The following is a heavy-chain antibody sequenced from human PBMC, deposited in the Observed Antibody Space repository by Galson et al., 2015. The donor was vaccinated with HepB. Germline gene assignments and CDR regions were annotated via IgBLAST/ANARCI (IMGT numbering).Heavy chain of an antibody. V-gene: IGHV4-61*02. D-gene: IGHD6-19*01. CDR3: ARDSPPNVAVG. CDR1: GGSISNGSYY. J-gene: IGHJ4*02. CDR2: INTNGKT. Sequence: LSLTCTVSGGSISNGSYYWSWIRQPAGRGLEWIGRINTNGKTNYNPSLKSRVTMSVDTSRNQFSLRLNSVTAADTAVYYCARDSPPNVAVGWGQGTLVTVSS.